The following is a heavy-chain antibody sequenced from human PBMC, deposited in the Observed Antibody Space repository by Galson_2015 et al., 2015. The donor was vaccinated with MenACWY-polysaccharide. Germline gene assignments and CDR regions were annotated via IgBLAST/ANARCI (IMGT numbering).Heavy chain of an antibody. J-gene: IGHJ2*01. D-gene: IGHD2-2*01. CDR1: GYTFTSYD. CDR2: MNPNSGNT. V-gene: IGHV1-8*01. Sequence: SVKVSCKASGYTFTSYDINWVRQATGQGLEWMGWMNPNSGNTGYAQKFQGRVTMTRSTSMSTAYMELSSLRSEDTAVYFCARRCLGYCSSTSCPRWDFDLSVRGTLVTVAS. CDR3: ARRCLGYCSSTSCPRWDFDL.